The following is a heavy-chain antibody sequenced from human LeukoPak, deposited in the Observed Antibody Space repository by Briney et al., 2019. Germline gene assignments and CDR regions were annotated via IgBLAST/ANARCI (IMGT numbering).Heavy chain of an antibody. CDR3: ARMNVDIVATMVFDY. CDR1: GGSISSGSYY. V-gene: IGHV4-61*01. D-gene: IGHD5-12*01. Sequence: SETLSLTCTVSGGSISSGSYYWSWIRQPPGKGLEWIGYIYYSGSTNYNPSLKSRVTISVDTSKNQFSLKLSSVTAADTAVYYCARMNVDIVATMVFDYWGQGTLVTVSS. J-gene: IGHJ4*02. CDR2: IYYSGST.